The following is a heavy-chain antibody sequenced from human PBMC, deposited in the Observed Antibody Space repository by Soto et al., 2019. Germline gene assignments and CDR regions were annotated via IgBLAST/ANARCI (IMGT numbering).Heavy chain of an antibody. CDR2: ISAYNGNT. CDR3: ATDARPFVHDTAMVNFDY. Sequence: QVQLVQSGAEVKKPGASVKVSCKASGYTFTSYGISWVRQAPGQGLEWMGWISAYNGNTNYAQKLQARVTMTTDTSPSTAYMALRRLRSDDTAVYYCATDARPFVHDTAMVNFDYWGQGTLVTVSS. V-gene: IGHV1-18*01. D-gene: IGHD5-18*01. J-gene: IGHJ4*02. CDR1: GYTFTSYG.